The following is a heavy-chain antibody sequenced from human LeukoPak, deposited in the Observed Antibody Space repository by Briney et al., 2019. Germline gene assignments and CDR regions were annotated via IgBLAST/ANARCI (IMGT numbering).Heavy chain of an antibody. D-gene: IGHD3-3*01. CDR1: GFTFSSYL. CDR2: IKHDGSDK. V-gene: IGHV3-7*01. J-gene: IGHJ4*02. CDR3: ARDLGYYDFWSGSDRVFDY. Sequence: GGSLRLSCAASGFTFSSYLMNWVRQAPGKGLEWVAYIKHDGSDKKYVDSVKGRFTISRDNAKNSLYLQMNSLRAEDTAVYYCARDLGYYDFWSGSDRVFDYWGQGTLVTVSS.